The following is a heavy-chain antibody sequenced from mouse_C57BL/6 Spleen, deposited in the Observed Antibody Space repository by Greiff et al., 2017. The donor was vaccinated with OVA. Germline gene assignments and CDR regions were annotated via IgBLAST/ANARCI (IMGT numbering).Heavy chain of an antibody. CDR2: ISYDGSN. V-gene: IGHV3-6*01. CDR3: ARETIGMDY. D-gene: IGHD2-14*01. Sequence: EVKLMESGPGLVKPSQSLSLTCSVTGYSITSGYYWNWIRQFPGNKLEWMGYISYDGSNNYNPSLKNRISITRDTSKNQFFLKLNSVTTEDTATYYCARETIGMDYWGQGTSVTVSS. J-gene: IGHJ4*01. CDR1: GYSITSGYY.